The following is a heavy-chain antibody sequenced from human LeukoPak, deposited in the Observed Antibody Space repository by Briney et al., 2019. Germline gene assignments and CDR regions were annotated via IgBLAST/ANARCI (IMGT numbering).Heavy chain of an antibody. V-gene: IGHV3-9*01. CDR2: ISWNSGSI. J-gene: IGHJ4*02. CDR3: AKGYCSGGSCYLGYFDY. D-gene: IGHD2-15*01. Sequence: GGSLRLSCAASGFTFDDYAMHWVRQAPGKGLEWVSGISWNSGSIGYAHSVKGRFTISRDNAKNSLYLQMNSLRAEDTALYYCAKGYCSGGSCYLGYFDYWGQGTLVTVSS. CDR1: GFTFDDYA.